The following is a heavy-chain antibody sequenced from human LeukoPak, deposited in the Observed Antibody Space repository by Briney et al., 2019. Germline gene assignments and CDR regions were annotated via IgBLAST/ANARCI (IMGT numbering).Heavy chain of an antibody. J-gene: IGHJ4*02. CDR3: AKTYYYDSSGYDY. Sequence: GGSLRLSCAASGFTFSSYWMHWVRQAPGKGLVWVSRINSDGSSTSYADSVKGRFTISRDNAKNTLYLQMNSLRAEDTAVYYCAKTYYYDSSGYDYWGQGTLVTVSS. V-gene: IGHV3-74*01. CDR2: INSDGSST. CDR1: GFTFSSYW. D-gene: IGHD3-22*01.